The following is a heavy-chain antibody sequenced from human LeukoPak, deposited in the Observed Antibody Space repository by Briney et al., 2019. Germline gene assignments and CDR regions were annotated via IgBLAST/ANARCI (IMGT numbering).Heavy chain of an antibody. CDR1: GGSISSYY. D-gene: IGHD3-22*01. CDR3: ASRVVITTSAFDI. CDR2: IYYSGST. Sequence: PSETLSLTCTVSGGSISSYYWSWIRQPPGKGLEWIGYIYYSGSTNYNPSLKSRVTISVDKSKNQFSLKLSSVTAADTAVYYCASRVVITTSAFDIWGQGTMVTVSS. V-gene: IGHV4-59*12. J-gene: IGHJ3*02.